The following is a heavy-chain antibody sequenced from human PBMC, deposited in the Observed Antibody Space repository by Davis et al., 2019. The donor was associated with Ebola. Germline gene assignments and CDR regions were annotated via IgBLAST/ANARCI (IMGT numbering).Heavy chain of an antibody. V-gene: IGHV1-69*06. Sequence: SVKVSCKASGGTFSSYAISWVRQAPGQGLEWMGGIIPIFGTANYAQKFQGRVTITADKSTSTAYMELSSLKSEDTAVYYCTRVAGEDYYYGMDVWGQGTTVTVSS. CDR2: IIPIFGTA. CDR1: GGTFSSYA. D-gene: IGHD6-19*01. CDR3: TRVAGEDYYYGMDV. J-gene: IGHJ6*02.